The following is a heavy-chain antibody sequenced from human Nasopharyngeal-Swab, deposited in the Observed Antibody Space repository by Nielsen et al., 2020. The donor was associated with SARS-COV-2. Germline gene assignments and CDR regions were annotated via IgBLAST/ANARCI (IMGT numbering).Heavy chain of an antibody. D-gene: IGHD3-10*01. CDR1: GFTFSGSA. Sequence: GASLRLSWAASGFTFSGSAMHWVRQASGKGLEWVGRIRSKANSYATAYAASVKGRFTISRDDSKNTAYLQMNSLKTEDTAVYYCTGGVTMVRHWGQGTLVTVSS. CDR2: IRSKANSYAT. CDR3: TGGVTMVRH. V-gene: IGHV3-73*01. J-gene: IGHJ4*02.